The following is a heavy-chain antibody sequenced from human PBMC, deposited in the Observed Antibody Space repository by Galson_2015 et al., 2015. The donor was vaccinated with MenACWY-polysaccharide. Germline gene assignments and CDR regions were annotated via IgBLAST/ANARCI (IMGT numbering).Heavy chain of an antibody. V-gene: IGHV3-30*18. CDR2: MSYDGSDQ. Sequence: SLRLSCAASGFTFSSYGMHWVRQAPGKGLEWVTYMSYDGSDQNYAGSVKGRFTISRDNSKSMLYLQMDSLRPEDTAVYYCAKREARNSGPFDLWGHGTLVTDSS. CDR1: GFTFSSYG. CDR3: AKREARNSGPFDL. D-gene: IGHD6-19*01. J-gene: IGHJ5*02.